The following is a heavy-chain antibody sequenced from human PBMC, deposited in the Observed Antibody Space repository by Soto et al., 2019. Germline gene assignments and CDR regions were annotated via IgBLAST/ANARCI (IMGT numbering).Heavy chain of an antibody. J-gene: IGHJ4*02. CDR2: INTSGGST. Sequence: ASVXVSCKASGYTFTSYYMHWVRQAPGQGLEWMGIINTSGGSTSYAQKFQGRVTMTRDTSTSTVYMELRSLRSEDTAVYYCAKERITLFGVVINNEIATWGQGTLVTVSS. CDR1: GYTFTSYY. D-gene: IGHD3-3*01. CDR3: AKERITLFGVVINNEIAT. V-gene: IGHV1-46*01.